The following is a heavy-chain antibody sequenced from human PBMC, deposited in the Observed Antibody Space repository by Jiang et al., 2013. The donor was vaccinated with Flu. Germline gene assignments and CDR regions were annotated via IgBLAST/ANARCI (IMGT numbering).Heavy chain of an antibody. V-gene: IGHV3-66*02. CDR1: GFTVSSNY. D-gene: IGHD4-17*01. CDR3: ARAPXTVTSVDY. J-gene: IGHJ4*02. Sequence: VQLVESGGGLVQPGGSLRLSCAASGFTVSSNYMSWVRQAPGKGLEWVSVIYSGGSTYYADSVKGRFTISRDNSKNTLYLQMNSLRAEDTAVYYCARAPXTVTSVDYWGQGTLVTVSS. CDR2: IYSGGST.